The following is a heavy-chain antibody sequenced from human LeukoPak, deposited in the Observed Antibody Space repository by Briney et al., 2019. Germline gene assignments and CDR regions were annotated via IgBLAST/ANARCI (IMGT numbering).Heavy chain of an antibody. CDR1: GGSISSYY. J-gene: IGHJ3*02. CDR2: IYYSGST. V-gene: IGHV4-59*01. Sequence: PSETLSLTCTVSGGSISSYYWSWIRQPPGKGLEWIGYIYYSGSTNYNPSLKGRVTISVDTSKNQFSLKLSSVTAADTAVYYCARGDIVLMVYAATIDAFDIWGQGTMVTVSS. CDR3: ARGDIVLMVYAATIDAFDI. D-gene: IGHD2-8*01.